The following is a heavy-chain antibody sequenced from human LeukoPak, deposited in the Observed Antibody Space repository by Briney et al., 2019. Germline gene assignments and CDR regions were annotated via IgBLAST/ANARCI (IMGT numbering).Heavy chain of an antibody. D-gene: IGHD2-2*02. Sequence: ASVKVSCKGSGYTFTGYYIYWVRQAPGQGLELMGWINPNSGGTNYSQKFQGRGAMTRGASGNTAYMEPSTLRSDDTAVYYCTRVDSEYCSSTRCYKWFDPWGQGTLVTVSS. V-gene: IGHV1-2*02. CDR2: INPNSGGT. CDR3: TRVDSEYCSSTRCYKWFDP. CDR1: GYTFTGYY. J-gene: IGHJ5*02.